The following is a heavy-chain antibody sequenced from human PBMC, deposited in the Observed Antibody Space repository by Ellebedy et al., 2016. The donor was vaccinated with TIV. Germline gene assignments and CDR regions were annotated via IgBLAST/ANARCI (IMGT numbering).Heavy chain of an antibody. CDR2: IYFSGSS. D-gene: IGHD1-26*01. CDR1: GVSISGFH. CDR3: VRWVGHFDF. Sequence: MPGGSLRLSCTVSGVSISGFHWTWIRQPPGKGLEWLWYIYFSGSSNYNPSLKSRVTMSVDTSKNQFSLKLSSVTAADTAVYYCVRWVGHFDFWGQGTLVTVSS. V-gene: IGHV4-59*01. J-gene: IGHJ4*02.